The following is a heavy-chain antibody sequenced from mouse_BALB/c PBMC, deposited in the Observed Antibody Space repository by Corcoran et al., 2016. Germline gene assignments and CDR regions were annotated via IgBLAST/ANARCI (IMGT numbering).Heavy chain of an antibody. CDR2: INPYNGAT. Sequence: EVQLQQSGPELVKPGASVKISCKASGYSFTGYYMHLVQQSHVTSLEWIGRINPYNGATSYNQNFKDKASLTVDKSSSTAYMELHSLTSVDSAVYYCARSGEGKITTVATGFAYWGQGTLVTVSA. J-gene: IGHJ3*01. V-gene: IGHV1-26*01. CDR3: ARSGEGKITTVATGFAY. D-gene: IGHD1-1*01. CDR1: GYSFTGYY.